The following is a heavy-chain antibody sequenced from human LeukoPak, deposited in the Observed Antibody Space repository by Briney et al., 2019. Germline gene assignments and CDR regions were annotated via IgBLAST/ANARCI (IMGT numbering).Heavy chain of an antibody. CDR2: ISSDGTNT. CDR1: GFTFSSHW. Sequence: GGSLRLSCAASGFTFSSHWMHWVRQVPGKGLVWVSRISSDGTNTTYADSVKGRFTISRDNAKNTLYLQMYSLRAEDTAVYYCARGRHYGMDVWGQGTTVTVSS. J-gene: IGHJ6*02. V-gene: IGHV3-74*01. CDR3: ARGRHYGMDV.